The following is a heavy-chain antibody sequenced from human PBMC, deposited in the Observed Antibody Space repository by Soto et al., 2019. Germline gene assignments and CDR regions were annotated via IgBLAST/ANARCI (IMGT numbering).Heavy chain of an antibody. CDR3: ARARGSYCTNGVCYYYGMDV. V-gene: IGHV1-69*06. D-gene: IGHD2-8*01. J-gene: IGHJ6*02. Sequence: SVKVSCKASGGTFSSYAISWVRQAPGQGLEWMGGIIPIFGTANYAQKFQGRVTITADKSTSTAYMELSSLRSEDTAVYYCARARGSYCTNGVCYYYGMDVWGQGTTVTVSS. CDR2: IIPIFGTA. CDR1: GGTFSSYA.